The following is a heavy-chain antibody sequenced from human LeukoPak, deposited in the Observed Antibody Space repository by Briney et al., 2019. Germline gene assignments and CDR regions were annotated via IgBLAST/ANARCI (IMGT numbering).Heavy chain of an antibody. V-gene: IGHV4-59*08. CDR2: IYYSGST. D-gene: IGHD3-22*01. CDR3: ASQDYYDSSGTYWYFDL. CDR1: GGSISSYY. J-gene: IGHJ2*01. Sequence: SETLSLTSTVSGGSISSYYWSWIRQPPGKGLEWIGYIYYSGSTNYNPSLKSRVTISVDTSKNQFSLKLSSVTAADTAVYYCASQDYYDSSGTYWYFDLWGRGTLVTVSS.